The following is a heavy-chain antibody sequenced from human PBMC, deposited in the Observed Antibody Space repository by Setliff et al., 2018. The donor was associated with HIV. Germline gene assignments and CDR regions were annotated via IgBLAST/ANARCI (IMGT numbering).Heavy chain of an antibody. CDR3: ARRSIVGVTRGFYYYGLDV. Sequence: PSETLSLTCTVSGGSINNHYWYWIRQPPGKGLEWIGYIYISGTTNYNPSLKNRVTMSLDTSKTQVSLRLTSVTAADTAVYHCARRSIVGVTRGFYYYGLDVWGQGTTVTVSS. J-gene: IGHJ6*02. D-gene: IGHD1-26*01. V-gene: IGHV4-4*09. CDR1: GGSINNHY. CDR2: IYISGTT.